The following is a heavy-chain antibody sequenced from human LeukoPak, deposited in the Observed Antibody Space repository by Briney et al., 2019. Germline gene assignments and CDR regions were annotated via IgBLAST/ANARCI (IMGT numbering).Heavy chain of an antibody. Sequence: SETLSLTCTVSGYSISNGYYWGWIRQPPGKGLEWIGSIYHSGSTYYNPSLKSRVTISVDTSKNQFSLKLSSVTAADTAVYYCARAVGQYSSSSLYYYYMDVWGKGTTVTVSS. CDR3: ARAVGQYSSSSLYYYYMDV. CDR2: IYHSGST. D-gene: IGHD6-6*01. J-gene: IGHJ6*03. CDR1: GYSISNGYY. V-gene: IGHV4-38-2*02.